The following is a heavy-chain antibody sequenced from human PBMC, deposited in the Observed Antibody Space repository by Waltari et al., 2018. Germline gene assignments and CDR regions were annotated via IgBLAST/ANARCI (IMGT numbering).Heavy chain of an antibody. CDR1: GFMFSSYW. CDR3: TKSPAP. Sequence: EVQLVESGGGLVQPGGSLRLSCAASGFMFSSYWMGWVRQAPGKGLEWVANIKQDGSEQKYVDSGKGRFTISRDNAKNSLYLQMNSLRVDDTAVYYCTKSPAPWGQGTLVTVSS. CDR2: IKQDGSEQ. V-gene: IGHV3-7*01. D-gene: IGHD2-2*01. J-gene: IGHJ5*02.